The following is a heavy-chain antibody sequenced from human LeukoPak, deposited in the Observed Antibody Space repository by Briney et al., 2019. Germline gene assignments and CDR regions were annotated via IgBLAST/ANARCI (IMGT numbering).Heavy chain of an antibody. CDR3: ARHMLGYCSSTSCLPRPNWFDP. CDR1: GGSISSSSYY. J-gene: IGHJ5*02. CDR2: IYYSGST. V-gene: IGHV4-39*01. D-gene: IGHD2-2*01. Sequence: PSETLSLTCTVSGGSISSSSYYWGWIRQPPGKGLEWIGSIYYSGSTYYNPSLKSRVTISVDTSKNQFSLKLSSVTAADTAVYYCARHMLGYCSSTSCLPRPNWFDPWGQGTLVTVSS.